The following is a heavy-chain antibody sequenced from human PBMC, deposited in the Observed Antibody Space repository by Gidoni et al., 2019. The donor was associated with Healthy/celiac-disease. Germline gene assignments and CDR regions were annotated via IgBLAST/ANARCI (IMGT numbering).Heavy chain of an antibody. Sequence: LVKPTQTLTLTCTFSGFSLSTSGMCVSWLRQPPGKALEWLARIDWDDDKYYSTSLKTRLTISKDTSKNQVVLTMTNMDPVDTATYYCARISLSSGSSGFDLWGRGTLVTVSS. D-gene: IGHD3-10*01. CDR3: ARISLSSGSSGFDL. CDR2: IDWDDDK. J-gene: IGHJ2*01. V-gene: IGHV2-70*11. CDR1: GFSLSTSGMC.